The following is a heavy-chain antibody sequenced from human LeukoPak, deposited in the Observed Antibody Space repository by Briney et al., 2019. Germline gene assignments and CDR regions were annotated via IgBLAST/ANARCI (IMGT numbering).Heavy chain of an antibody. D-gene: IGHD2-2*01. J-gene: IGHJ3*02. CDR1: GGTFSSYA. CDR3: ARVKASHRQDAFDI. CDR2: IIPIFGTA. V-gene: IGHV1-69*05. Sequence: GASVKVSCKASGGTFSSYAISWVRQAPGQGLEWTGGIIPIFGTANYAQKFQGRVTITTDESTSTAYMEPSSLRSEDTAVYYCARVKASHRQDAFDIWGQGTMVTVSS.